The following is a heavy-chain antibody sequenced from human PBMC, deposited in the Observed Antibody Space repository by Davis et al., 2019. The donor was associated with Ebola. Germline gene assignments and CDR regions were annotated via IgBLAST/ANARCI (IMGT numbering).Heavy chain of an antibody. CDR2: IYRDKRT. V-gene: IGHV3-53*01. CDR1: GFIVSDKY. J-gene: IGHJ2*01. D-gene: IGHD4-17*01. CDR3: ARHVNGDFWYFDL. Sequence: GESLKISCAASGFIVSDKYMSWVRQAPGKGLEWVSVIYRDKRTYYADSVKGRFTVSRDNSENMLYLQMSTLRAEDTAVYYCARHVNGDFWYFDLWGRGTRVTVSS.